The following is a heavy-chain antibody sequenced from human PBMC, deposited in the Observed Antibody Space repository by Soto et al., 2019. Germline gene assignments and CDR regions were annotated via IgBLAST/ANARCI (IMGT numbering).Heavy chain of an antibody. CDR2: IIPIFGTA. Sequence: SVKVSCKASGGTFSSYAISWVRQAPGQGLEWMGGIIPIFGTANYAQKFQGRVTITADESTSTAYMELSSLRSEDTAVYYCARDVLTIFGVVINPQTYYYYGMDVWGQGTTVTVSS. J-gene: IGHJ6*02. V-gene: IGHV1-69*13. CDR1: GGTFSSYA. D-gene: IGHD3-3*01. CDR3: ARDVLTIFGVVINPQTYYYYGMDV.